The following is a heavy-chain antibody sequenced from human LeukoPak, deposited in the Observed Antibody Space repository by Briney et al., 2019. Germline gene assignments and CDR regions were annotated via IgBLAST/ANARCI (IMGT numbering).Heavy chain of an antibody. V-gene: IGHV4-59*11. CDR3: ARERGDYSGYAGWFDP. CDR2: IYHTGRI. Sequence: SETLSLTCTVSGGSINSHYWSWIRQTPGKGLEWIGHIYHTGRINYNPSLRSRVTIYVDSSKKKFSLKLSSVTAADTATYYCARERGDYSGYAGWFDPWGQGTLVTVSS. CDR1: GGSINSHY. J-gene: IGHJ5*02. D-gene: IGHD4-17*01.